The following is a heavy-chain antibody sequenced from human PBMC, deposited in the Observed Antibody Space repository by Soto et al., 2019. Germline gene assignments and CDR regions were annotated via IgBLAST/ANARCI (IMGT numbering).Heavy chain of an antibody. CDR1: GGSISSGGYY. Sequence: QVQLQESGPGLVKPSQTLSLTCTVSGGSISSGGYYWSWIRQHPGKGLEWIGYIYYSGSTYYNPSLNSRVTISVDPSKNQFSLKLSSVTAADTAVYYCARGSVVAATLFDYWGQGTLVTVSS. CDR2: IYYSGST. J-gene: IGHJ4*02. CDR3: ARGSVVAATLFDY. V-gene: IGHV4-31*03. D-gene: IGHD2-15*01.